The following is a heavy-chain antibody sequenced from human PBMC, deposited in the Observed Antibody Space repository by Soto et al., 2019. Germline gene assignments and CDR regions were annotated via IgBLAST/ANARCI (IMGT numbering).Heavy chain of an antibody. CDR3: AKGGGSGPRGWFDT. D-gene: IGHD6-19*01. CDR1: GASFRSSY. V-gene: IGHV4-59*01. Sequence: SETLSLTCTVSGASFRSSYWSWIRQPPGKGLEWIGYIYSSGSSNYNPSLKSRVTMSVDTSKNQCSLKLNSVSAADTAVYYCAKGGGSGPRGWFDTWGQGTQVTVSS. CDR2: IYSSGSS. J-gene: IGHJ5*02.